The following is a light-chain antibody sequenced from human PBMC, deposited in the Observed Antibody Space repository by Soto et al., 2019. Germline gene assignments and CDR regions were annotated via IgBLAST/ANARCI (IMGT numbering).Light chain of an antibody. CDR2: EVS. J-gene: IGLJ3*02. Sequence: HSALTQPASVSGSPGQSITISCTGTSSDIGGYKYVSWYQQHPGKAPKLIIFEVSNRPSGVSDRFSGSNSGNTASLTISGLQAEDEADYYCTSYSRYSVLVFGGGTK. CDR3: TSYSRYSVLV. V-gene: IGLV2-14*01. CDR1: SSDIGGYKY.